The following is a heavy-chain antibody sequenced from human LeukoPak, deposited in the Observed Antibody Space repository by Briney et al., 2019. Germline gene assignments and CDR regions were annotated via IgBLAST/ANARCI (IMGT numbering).Heavy chain of an antibody. CDR2: IIPIFGTA. V-gene: IGHV1-69*13. J-gene: IGHJ4*02. CDR3: ACSSTSCYTCNFDY. CDR1: GGTFSSYA. D-gene: IGHD2-2*02. Sequence: SVKVSCKASGGTFSSYAISWVRQAPGQGLEWMGGIIPIFGTANYAQKFQGRVTITADESTSTAYMELSSLRSEDTAVYYCACSSTSCYTCNFDYWGQGTLVTVSS.